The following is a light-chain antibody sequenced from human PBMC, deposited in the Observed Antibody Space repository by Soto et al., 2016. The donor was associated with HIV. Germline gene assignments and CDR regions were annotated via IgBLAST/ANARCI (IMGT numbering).Light chain of an antibody. Sequence: SYELTQPPSVSVSPGQTASITCSGENLGNKYVCWYQQKPGQSPVLVIHQDSERPSGIPERFSGSNSGNTATLTISGTQAMDEGDYYCQAWDTNTYVIFGGGTKLTV. CDR1: NLGNKY. V-gene: IGLV3-1*01. CDR2: QDS. J-gene: IGLJ2*01. CDR3: QAWDTNTYVI.